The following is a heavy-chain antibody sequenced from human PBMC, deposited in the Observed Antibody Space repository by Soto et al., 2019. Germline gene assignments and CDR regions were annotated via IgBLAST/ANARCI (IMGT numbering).Heavy chain of an antibody. V-gene: IGHV3-33*01. CDR1: GFTFNTFG. CDR2: IWHDGTNK. D-gene: IGHD2-8*01. J-gene: IGHJ6*02. CDR3: ARTGLQIVQANPYYYGLDV. Sequence: QVQVVESGGGVVQPGTSLRLSCEASGFTFNTFGMHWVRQAPGKGLEWVEAIWHDGTNKYYVDSVKGRFTISIDNSKDTLYLQMNDLRAEDTDVYYCARTGLQIVQANPYYYGLDVWGQGTTVTGSS.